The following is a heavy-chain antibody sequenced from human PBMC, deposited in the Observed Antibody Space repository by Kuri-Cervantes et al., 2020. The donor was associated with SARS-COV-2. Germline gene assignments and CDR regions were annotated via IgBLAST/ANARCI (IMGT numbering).Heavy chain of an antibody. CDR2: INPDGSYT. D-gene: IGHD3-22*01. CDR1: GFTFSGHW. J-gene: IGHJ6*02. Sequence: GESLKISCAASGFTFSGHWIHWVRQAPGKGLVWVSRINPDGSYTNNADSVKGRFTLSRDNAKNMLLLQMNSLRAEDTAVLYCARELGMICMDVWGQGTTVTVSS. V-gene: IGHV3-74*01. CDR3: ARELGMICMDV.